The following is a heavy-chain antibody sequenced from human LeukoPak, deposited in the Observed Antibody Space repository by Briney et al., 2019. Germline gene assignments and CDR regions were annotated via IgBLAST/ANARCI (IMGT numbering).Heavy chain of an antibody. D-gene: IGHD3-10*01. Sequence: SETLSLTCTVSGYSISSGYYWGWIRQPPGKGLEWIGSIYHSGSTYYNPSLKSRVTISVDTSKNQFSLKLSSVTAADTAVYYCARRTKYYGSGSYYIDWGQGTLVTVSS. CDR1: GYSISSGYY. CDR3: ARRTKYYGSGSYYID. V-gene: IGHV4-38-2*02. J-gene: IGHJ4*02. CDR2: IYHSGST.